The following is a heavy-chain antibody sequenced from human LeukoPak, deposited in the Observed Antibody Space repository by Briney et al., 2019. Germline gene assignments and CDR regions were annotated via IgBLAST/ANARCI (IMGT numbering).Heavy chain of an antibody. CDR3: ARAGYDSSGYSSPYIDY. J-gene: IGHJ4*02. CDR1: GGSISSYY. D-gene: IGHD3-22*01. CDR2: IYYSGST. Sequence: ETLSLTCTVSGGSISSYYWSWIRQPPGKGLEWIGYIYYSGSTNYNPSLKSRVTISVDTSKNQFSLKLSSVTAADTAVYYCARAGYDSSGYSSPYIDYWGQGTLVTVSS. V-gene: IGHV4-59*01.